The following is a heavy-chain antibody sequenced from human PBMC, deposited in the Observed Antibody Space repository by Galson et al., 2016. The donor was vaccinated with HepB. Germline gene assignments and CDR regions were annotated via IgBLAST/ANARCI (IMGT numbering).Heavy chain of an antibody. CDR2: SRNKAQRYTT. V-gene: IGHV3-72*01. CDR1: GFTLSDHY. D-gene: IGHD3-22*01. J-gene: IGHJ3*02. CDR3: ARVLIHFDGSTYTDAFDI. Sequence: SLRLSCAVSGFTLSDHYIVWVRQAPGKGLEWVGRSRNKAQRYTTEYAASVKGRFTVSRDDSKNSLYVQMNSLKTEDTAVYYCARVLIHFDGSTYTDAFDIWGQGTMVTVSS.